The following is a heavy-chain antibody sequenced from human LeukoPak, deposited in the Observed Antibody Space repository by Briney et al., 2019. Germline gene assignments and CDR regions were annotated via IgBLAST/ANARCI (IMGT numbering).Heavy chain of an antibody. CDR2: MNPNSGNT. CDR1: GYTFTSYD. CDR3: ARGRGFGGVIDANWFDP. Sequence: ASVKVSCKASGYTFTSYDINWVRQATGQGLEWMGWMNPNSGNTGYAQKFQGRVTITRNTSISTAYMELSSLRSEDTAVYYCARGRGFGGVIDANWFDPWGQGTLVTVSS. D-gene: IGHD3-16*02. J-gene: IGHJ5*02. V-gene: IGHV1-8*01.